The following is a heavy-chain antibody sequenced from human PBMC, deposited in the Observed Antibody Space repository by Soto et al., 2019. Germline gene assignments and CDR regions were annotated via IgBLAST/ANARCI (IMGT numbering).Heavy chain of an antibody. CDR1: GGSISSYH. D-gene: IGHD2-21*01. V-gene: IGHV4-59*01. CDR3: AESDSRVSRHRNFDY. CDR2: IYYSGST. Sequence: SETLSLTCTGSGGSISSYHWSWIRQPPGKGLEWIGYIYYSGSTNYNPSLKSRVTISVDTSKNQFSLKLSSVTAADTAVYYCAESDSRVSRHRNFDYWGKGTLVTVSS. J-gene: IGHJ4*02.